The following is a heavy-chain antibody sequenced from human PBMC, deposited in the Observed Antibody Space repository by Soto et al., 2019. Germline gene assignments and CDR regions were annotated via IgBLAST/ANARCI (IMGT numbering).Heavy chain of an antibody. D-gene: IGHD6-19*01. V-gene: IGHV3-53*01. CDR3: ARAGYSSSLAY. CDR1: VFIVSSFY. J-gene: IGHJ4*02. CDR2: IYSGVNT. Sequence: SCAASVFIVSSFYMNWVRQAPGKGLEWVSVIYSGVNTHYAASVKGRFIISRDNSKNTLYLQMNSLRAEDTAVYYCARAGYSSSLAYWGQGALVTVSS.